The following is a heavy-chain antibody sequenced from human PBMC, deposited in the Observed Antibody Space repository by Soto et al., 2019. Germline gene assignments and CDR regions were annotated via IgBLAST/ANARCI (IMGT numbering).Heavy chain of an antibody. CDR3: AKDKVETYYDFWSGYLYGMDV. CDR1: GFTFSSYA. Sequence: GGSLRLSCAASGFTFSSYAMSWVRQAPGKGLEWVSAISGSGGSTYYADSVKGRFTISRDNSKNTLYLQMNSLRAEDTAVYYCAKDKVETYYDFWSGYLYGMDVWGQGTTVTVSS. J-gene: IGHJ6*02. V-gene: IGHV3-23*01. CDR2: ISGSGGST. D-gene: IGHD3-3*01.